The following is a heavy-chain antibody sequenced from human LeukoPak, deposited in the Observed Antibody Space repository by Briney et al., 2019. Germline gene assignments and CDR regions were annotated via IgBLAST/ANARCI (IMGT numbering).Heavy chain of an antibody. CDR1: GFTSSSYW. D-gene: IGHD5-18*01. Sequence: QSGGSLRLSCAASGFTSSSYWMHWVRQAPGKGLVWVSRINSDGSTTSYADSVKGRFTISRDNAKSTLYLQMNSLRAEDTAVYYCARVYDSYGYGPDYWGQGTLVTVSS. J-gene: IGHJ4*02. CDR2: INSDGSTT. CDR3: ARVYDSYGYGPDY. V-gene: IGHV3-74*01.